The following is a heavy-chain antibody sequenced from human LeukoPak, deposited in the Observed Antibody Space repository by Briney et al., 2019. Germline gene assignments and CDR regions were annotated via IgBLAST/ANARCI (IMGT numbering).Heavy chain of an antibody. D-gene: IGHD2-15*01. V-gene: IGHV6-1*01. J-gene: IGHJ4*02. CDR2: TYYRSKWYN. Sequence: SQTVSLTCAISGDSVSSNSVAWNWIRQSPSRGLEWLGRTYYRSKWYNDYAVSVKGRITINPDTSKNQFSLQLNSVTPEDTAVYYCARDHCSGGSCHWRFDYWGQGTLVTVSS. CDR3: ARDHCSGGSCHWRFDY. CDR1: GDSVSSNSVA.